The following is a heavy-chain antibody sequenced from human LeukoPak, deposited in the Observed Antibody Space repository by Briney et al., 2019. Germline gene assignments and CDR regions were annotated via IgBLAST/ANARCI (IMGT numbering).Heavy chain of an antibody. CDR1: GYTFTSYG. Sequence: VSVKLSCKASGYTFTSYGISWVRQAPGQGLEWMVWITAYNGNTNYAQKRQGRVTMTTDTSTSTAYMELRSLRSDDTAVYYCARDRFTMVRAGRGLDYWGQGTLVTVSS. CDR2: ITAYNGNT. V-gene: IGHV1-18*01. CDR3: ARDRFTMVRAGRGLDY. D-gene: IGHD3-10*01. J-gene: IGHJ4*02.